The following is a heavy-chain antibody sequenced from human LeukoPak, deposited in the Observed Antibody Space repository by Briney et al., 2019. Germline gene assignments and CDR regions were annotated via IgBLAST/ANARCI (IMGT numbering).Heavy chain of an antibody. CDR1: GGSISSGGYY. CDR3: ARDPGEVGAYDY. V-gene: IGHV4-30-2*01. Sequence: SQTLSLTCTVSGGSISSGGYYWSWIRQPPGKGLEWIGYIYHSGSTYYNPSLKSRVTMSVDTSKNQFSLKLSSVTAADTAVYYCARDPGEVGAYDYWGQGTLVTVSS. J-gene: IGHJ4*02. D-gene: IGHD1-26*01. CDR2: IYHSGST.